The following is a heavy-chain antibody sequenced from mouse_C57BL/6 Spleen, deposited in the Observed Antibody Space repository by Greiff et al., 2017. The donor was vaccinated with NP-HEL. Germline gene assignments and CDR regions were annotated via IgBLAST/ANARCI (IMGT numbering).Heavy chain of an antibody. CDR3: ASLNYDYYAMDY. V-gene: IGHV5-6*01. CDR1: GFTFSSYG. CDR2: IRSGGSYT. D-gene: IGHD2-1*01. J-gene: IGHJ4*01. Sequence: EVMLVESGGDLVKPGGSLKLSCAASGFTFSSYGLSWVRQTPDKRLEWVATIRSGGSYTYYPDSVKGPFPISRDNAKNTLYLQMSSLKYEDTAMYYCASLNYDYYAMDYWGQGTSVTVSS.